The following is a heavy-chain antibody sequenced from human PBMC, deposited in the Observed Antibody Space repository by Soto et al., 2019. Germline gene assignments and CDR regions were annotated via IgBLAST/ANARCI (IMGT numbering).Heavy chain of an antibody. CDR3: ARVYYYDSSGYYSTGDAFDI. Sequence: EVQLLESGGGLVQPGGSLRLSCAASGFTFSSYAMSWVRQAPGKGLEWVSAISGSGGSTYYADSVKGRFTISRDNSKNPLYLQMNSLRAEDTAVYYCARVYYYDSSGYYSTGDAFDIWGQGTMVTVSS. D-gene: IGHD3-22*01. CDR2: ISGSGGST. V-gene: IGHV3-23*01. CDR1: GFTFSSYA. J-gene: IGHJ3*02.